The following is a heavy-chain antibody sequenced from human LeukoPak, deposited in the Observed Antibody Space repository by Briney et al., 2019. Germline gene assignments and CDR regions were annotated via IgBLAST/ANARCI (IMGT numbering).Heavy chain of an antibody. CDR1: GFTFSSYE. J-gene: IGHJ4*02. Sequence: PGESLRLSCAASGFTFSSYEMNWVRQAPGKGLEWVSYISSSGSTIYYADSVKGRFTISRDNAKNSLYLQMNSLRAEDTAVYYCARESDSSGYYLYYFDYWGQGTLVTVSS. CDR2: ISSSGSTI. D-gene: IGHD3-22*01. CDR3: ARESDSSGYYLYYFDY. V-gene: IGHV3-48*03.